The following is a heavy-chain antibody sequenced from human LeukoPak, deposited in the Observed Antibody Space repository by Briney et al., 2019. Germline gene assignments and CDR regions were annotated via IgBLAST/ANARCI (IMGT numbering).Heavy chain of an antibody. J-gene: IGHJ4*02. Sequence: SQTLSLTCAISGDSSSSNSAAWNWLRQSPSRGLEWLGRTYYRSKWYNDYAVSVKSRITINPDTSKNQFSLQLNSVTPEDTAVYYCARDGIPDFWSGLYYFDYWGQGTLVTVSS. CDR2: TYYRSKWYN. D-gene: IGHD3-3*01. CDR1: GDSSSSNSAA. CDR3: ARDGIPDFWSGLYYFDY. V-gene: IGHV6-1*01.